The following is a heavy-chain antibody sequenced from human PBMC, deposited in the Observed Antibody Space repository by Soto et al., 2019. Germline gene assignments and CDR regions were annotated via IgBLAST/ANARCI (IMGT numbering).Heavy chain of an antibody. V-gene: IGHV3-72*01. J-gene: IGHJ6*02. CDR3: AMLGGWSGGSSGMDV. Sequence: EVQLVESGGGLVQPGGSLRVSCAASGLIFSDYHMDWVRQAPGKGLEWVGRIRREANSYTTEYSASVKGRFTISRDDSKNYLYLQMNSLKSEDTAVYYCAMLGGWSGGSSGMDVWGQGTTVTVSS. CDR2: IRREANSYTT. D-gene: IGHD6-19*01. CDR1: GLIFSDYH.